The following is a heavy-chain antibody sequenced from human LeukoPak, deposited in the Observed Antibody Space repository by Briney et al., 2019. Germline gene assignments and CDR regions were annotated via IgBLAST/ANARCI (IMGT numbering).Heavy chain of an antibody. V-gene: IGHV1-46*01. J-gene: IGHJ3*02. Sequence: ASVKVSCKASGYTFTSYYMHCVQQAPGQGLEWMGIINPSGGSTSYAQKFQGRVTMTRDTSTSTVYMELSSLRSEDTAVYYCATPEPITGTTNSDAFDIWGQGTMVTVSS. CDR3: ATPEPITGTTNSDAFDI. D-gene: IGHD1-7*01. CDR2: INPSGGST. CDR1: GYTFTSYY.